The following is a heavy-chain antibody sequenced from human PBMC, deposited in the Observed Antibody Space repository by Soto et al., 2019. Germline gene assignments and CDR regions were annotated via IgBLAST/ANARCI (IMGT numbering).Heavy chain of an antibody. CDR3: AKTGGYCTNGVCYTDYYYYGMDV. Sequence: PRGALRRSCAASGFTFSSYDMIWVRQAPGKGREWVSAISGSGGSTYYADSVKGRLTISRDNSKNTLYLQMNSLRAEDTAVYYCAKTGGYCTNGVCYTDYYYYGMDVWRQVTTVTVSS. V-gene: IGHV3-23*01. J-gene: IGHJ6*02. CDR2: ISGSGGST. D-gene: IGHD2-8*01. CDR1: GFTFSSYD.